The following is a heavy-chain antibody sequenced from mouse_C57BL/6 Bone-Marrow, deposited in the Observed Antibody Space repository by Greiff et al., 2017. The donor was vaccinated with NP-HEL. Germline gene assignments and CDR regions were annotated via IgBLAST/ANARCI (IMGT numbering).Heavy chain of an antibody. CDR2: LDPSDSYT. D-gene: IGHD4-1*01. CDR1: GYTFTSYW. CDR3: ARSNWGGFAY. Sequence: QVQLKQPGAELVMPGASVKLSCKASGYTFTSYWMHWVKQRPGQGLEWIGELDPSDSYTNYNQKFKGKSTLTVDKSSSTAYMQLSSLTSEDSAVYYCARSNWGGFAYWGQGTLVTVSA. V-gene: IGHV1-69*01. J-gene: IGHJ3*01.